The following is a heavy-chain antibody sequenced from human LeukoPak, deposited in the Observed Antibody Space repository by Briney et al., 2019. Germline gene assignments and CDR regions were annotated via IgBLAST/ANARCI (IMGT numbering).Heavy chain of an antibody. J-gene: IGHJ3*02. D-gene: IGHD3-9*01. CDR3: ARAHYDILTGYDDAFDI. CDR1: GYTFTSYD. V-gene: IGHV1-8*01. Sequence: GASVKVSCEASGYTFTSYDINWVRQATGQGLEWMGWMNPNSGNTGYAQKFQGRVTMTRNTSISTAYMELSSLRSEDTAVYYCARAHYDILTGYDDAFDIWGQGTMVTVSS. CDR2: MNPNSGNT.